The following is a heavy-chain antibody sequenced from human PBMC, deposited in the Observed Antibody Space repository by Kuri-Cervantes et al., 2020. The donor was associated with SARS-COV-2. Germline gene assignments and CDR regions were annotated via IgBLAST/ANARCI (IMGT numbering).Heavy chain of an antibody. V-gene: IGHV4-59*08. Sequence: SQTLSLTCAAPGFTFRSYAMRWVRQPPGKGLEWIGYVYYSGSTNYNPSLKSRVTISVDTSKNQFSLKLSSVTAADTAVYYCARQEVEYSSSLQYYFDYWGQGTRVTVYS. CDR3: ARQEVEYSSSLQYYFDY. D-gene: IGHD6-13*01. J-gene: IGHJ4*02. CDR1: GFTFRSYA. CDR2: VYYSGST.